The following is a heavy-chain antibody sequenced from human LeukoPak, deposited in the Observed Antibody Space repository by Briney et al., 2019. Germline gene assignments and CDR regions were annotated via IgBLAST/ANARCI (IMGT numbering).Heavy chain of an antibody. Sequence: GGSLRLSCVASGFTFDDYAMHWVRQAPGKGLVWVSRINSDGSSTSYADSVKGRFTISRDNAKNTLYLQMNSLRAEDTAVYYCARVQRGIAVALDYWGQGTLATVSS. J-gene: IGHJ4*02. CDR3: ARVQRGIAVALDY. V-gene: IGHV3-74*01. CDR2: INSDGSST. CDR1: GFTFDDYA. D-gene: IGHD6-19*01.